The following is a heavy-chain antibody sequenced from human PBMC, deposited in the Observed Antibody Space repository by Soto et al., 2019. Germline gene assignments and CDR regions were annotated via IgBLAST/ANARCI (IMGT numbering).Heavy chain of an antibody. V-gene: IGHV3-48*03. CDR2: ISVSGNII. J-gene: IGHJ4*02. Sequence: RLSCAASGVSFNTYEFNWFRQAPGKGLEWISCISVSGNIIKYADSLKGRFTISRDNDENSLHLQMTNLRVDDTVIYFCVRDTMPASAAAXLDYGGQGTQVXV. CDR1: GVSFNTYE. CDR3: VRDTMPASAAAXLDY. D-gene: IGHD6-25*01.